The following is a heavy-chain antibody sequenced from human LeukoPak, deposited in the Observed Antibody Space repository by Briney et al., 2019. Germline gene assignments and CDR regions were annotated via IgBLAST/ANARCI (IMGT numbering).Heavy chain of an antibody. Sequence: TSSDTLSLTCTVSGGSISSSSYYWSWIPQPPGNGLEWIRSIYYSGSTYYHPSLKSRVTIYVDTSKNQFSLQLNSVTPADTAVYYCASLSDFVNYGLYYWGEGTLVTVSS. D-gene: IGHD4-17*01. J-gene: IGHJ4*02. CDR1: GGSISSSSYY. CDR3: ASLSDFVNYGLYY. CDR2: IYYSGST. V-gene: IGHV4-39*01.